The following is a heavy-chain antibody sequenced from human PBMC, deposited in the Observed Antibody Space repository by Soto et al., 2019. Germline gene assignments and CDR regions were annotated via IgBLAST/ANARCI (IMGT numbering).Heavy chain of an antibody. V-gene: IGHV5-10-1*01. CDR3: ARLDIRMMVLYN. CDR2: IDPSDSYT. D-gene: IGHD3-10*01. J-gene: IGHJ4*02. CDR1: GYNFTNYW. Sequence: PGESLKISCKGSGYNFTNYWITWVRQMPGKGLEWMGRIDPSDSYTYYSPSFEGHVTISADKSIRTAYLQWSSLRASDTAIYYCARLDIRMMVLYNWGQGTLVTVSS.